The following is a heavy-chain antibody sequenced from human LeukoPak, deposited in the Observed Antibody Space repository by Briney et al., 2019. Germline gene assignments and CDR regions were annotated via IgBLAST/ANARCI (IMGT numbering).Heavy chain of an antibody. D-gene: IGHD5-24*01. CDR2: IDGSSATI. Sequence: PGGSLRPFYAASGFILYKSCIGSVRQAARARLGWITYIDGSSATIYYADSVKGRFTTSRDNARNSVYLHMNSLRAEDTAVYYCATYGRDGYKGFYWGQGALVTVSS. J-gene: IGHJ4*02. CDR1: GFILYKSC. V-gene: IGHV3-48*04. CDR3: ATYGRDGYKGFY.